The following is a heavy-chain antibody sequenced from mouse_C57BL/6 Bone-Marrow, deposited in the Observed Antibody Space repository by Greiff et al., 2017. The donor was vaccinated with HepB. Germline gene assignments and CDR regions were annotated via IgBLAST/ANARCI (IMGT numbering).Heavy chain of an antibody. CDR1: GFTFSDYG. Sequence: EVQLVESGGGLVKPGVSLKLSCAASGFTFSDYGMHWVRQAPEKGLEWVAYISSGSSTIYYADTVKGRFTISRDNAKNTLFLQMTSLRSEDTAMYYCARKDWGFAYWGQGTLVTVSA. J-gene: IGHJ3*01. CDR2: ISSGSSTI. V-gene: IGHV5-17*01. CDR3: ARKDWGFAY.